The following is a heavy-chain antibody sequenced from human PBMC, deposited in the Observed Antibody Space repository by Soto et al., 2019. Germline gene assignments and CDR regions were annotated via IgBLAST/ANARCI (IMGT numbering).Heavy chain of an antibody. J-gene: IGHJ6*03. CDR1: GYTFTSYD. CDR2: MNPNSGNT. D-gene: IGHD2-2*01. Sequence: ASVKVSCKASGYTFTSYDINWVRQATGQGLEWMGWMNPNSGNTGYAQKFQGRVTMTRNTSISTAYMELSSLRSEDTAVYYCARGGHRRLPFDIVVVPPYYYYYYMDVWGKGTTVTVSS. V-gene: IGHV1-8*01. CDR3: ARGGHRRLPFDIVVVPPYYYYYYMDV.